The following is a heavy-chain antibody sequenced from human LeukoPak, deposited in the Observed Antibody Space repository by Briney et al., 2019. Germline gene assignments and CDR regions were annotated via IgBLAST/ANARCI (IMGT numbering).Heavy chain of an antibody. CDR1: GYTFTSYA. CDR2: INAGNGNA. V-gene: IGHV1-3*01. D-gene: IGHD2-2*01. Sequence: ASVKVSCKASGYTFTSYAMHWVRQAPGQRLEWMGWINAGNGNAKYSQKFQGRVTITRDTSASTAYMELSSLRSEDAAVYYCASVGDYCSSTSCYFDYWGQGTLVTVSS. CDR3: ASVGDYCSSTSCYFDY. J-gene: IGHJ4*02.